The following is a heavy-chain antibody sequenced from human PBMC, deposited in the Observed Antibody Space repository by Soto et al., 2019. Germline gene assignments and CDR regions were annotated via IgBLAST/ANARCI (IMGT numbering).Heavy chain of an antibody. D-gene: IGHD6-6*01. J-gene: IGHJ6*02. Sequence: GGSLRLSCAASGFTFSSYGMHWVRQAPGKGLEWVAVIWYDRSNKYYADSVKSRFTISRDNSKNTLYLQMKSLRAEDTDVYNSARDQRIAARPVHYYYYGMDVWGRGTTVTVSS. CDR3: ARDQRIAARPVHYYYYGMDV. V-gene: IGHV3-33*01. CDR1: GFTFSSYG. CDR2: IWYDRSNK.